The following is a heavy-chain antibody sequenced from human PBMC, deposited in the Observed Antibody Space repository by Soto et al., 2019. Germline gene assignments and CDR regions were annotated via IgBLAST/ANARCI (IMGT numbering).Heavy chain of an antibody. CDR2: IYSSGST. CDR3: ARDLSNYGDSYYFDY. D-gene: IGHD4-17*01. V-gene: IGHV4-4*07. Sequence: SETLSLTCTVFGGSISSYYWSWIRQPAGKGLEWIGRIYSSGSTNYNPSLKSRVTMSVDTSKNQFSLKLSSVTAADTAVYYCARDLSNYGDSYYFDYWGQGTLVTVSS. CDR1: GGSISSYY. J-gene: IGHJ4*02.